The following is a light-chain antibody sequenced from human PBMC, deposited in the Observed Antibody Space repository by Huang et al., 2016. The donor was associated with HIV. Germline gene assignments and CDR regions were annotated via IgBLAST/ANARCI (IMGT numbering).Light chain of an antibody. J-gene: IGKJ1*01. CDR2: IAT. Sequence: DIQMTQSPSSLSASIGDRVNMTCRASHNINSNLNWYQQKPGKAPKLLIFIATYLASGVPSRFSGSGSGTHFTLTINGLQPEDLATYFCQQSQNTPWTFGQGSRLEIK. CDR1: HNINSN. V-gene: IGKV1-39*01. CDR3: QQSQNTPWT.